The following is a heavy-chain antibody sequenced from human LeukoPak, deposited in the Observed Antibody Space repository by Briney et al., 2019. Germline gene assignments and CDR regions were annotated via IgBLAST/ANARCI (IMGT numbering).Heavy chain of an antibody. V-gene: IGHV3-23*01. CDR3: AKDVGNYFDY. CDR1: GFTFRSYA. Sequence: GGSLRLSCAASGFTFRSYAMSWVRQAPGQGLEWVSAISGSGGSTYYADSVKGRFTISRDNSKNTLYLQMNSLRAEDTAVYYCAKDVGNYFDYWGQGTLVTVSS. D-gene: IGHD7-27*01. J-gene: IGHJ4*02. CDR2: ISGSGGST.